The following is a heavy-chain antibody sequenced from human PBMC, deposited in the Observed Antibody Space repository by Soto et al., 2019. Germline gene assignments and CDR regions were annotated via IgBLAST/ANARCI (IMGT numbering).Heavy chain of an antibody. CDR3: ARSGGYDVDY. CDR2: ISAYNGNT. CDR1: GYTFTSYG. D-gene: IGHD1-26*01. J-gene: IGHJ4*02. Sequence: QVQLVQSGAEVKKPGASVKVSCKASGYTFTSYGISWVRQAPGQGLERMGWISAYNGNTNYAQKLQGRVTMTTDTPTSTAYLGLRTLRSDDTAVYCWARSGGYDVDYWGQGTLGTVSS. V-gene: IGHV1-18*01.